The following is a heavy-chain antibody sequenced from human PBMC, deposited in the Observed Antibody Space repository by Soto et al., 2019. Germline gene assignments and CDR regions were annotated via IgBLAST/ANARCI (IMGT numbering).Heavy chain of an antibody. CDR3: AKDLSPYDGSPNYALFDY. D-gene: IGHD3-22*01. CDR2: IIPMLNVA. CDR1: GGTFNTYT. J-gene: IGHJ4*02. V-gene: IGHV1-69*08. Sequence: QVQLVQSGAEVKKPGSSVKVSCKASGGTFNTYTFSWVRQAPGQGLEWMGRIIPMLNVATYAQKFQGRVTITADKSTSTSYMELSSLRSEDTAVYYCAKDLSPYDGSPNYALFDYWGQGTLVTVSS.